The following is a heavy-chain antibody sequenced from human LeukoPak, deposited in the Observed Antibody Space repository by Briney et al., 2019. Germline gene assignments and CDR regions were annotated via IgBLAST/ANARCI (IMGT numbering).Heavy chain of an antibody. Sequence: GGSLRLSCAASGFTFSSYGMHWVRQALGKGLEWVAYMRYDGSNKYYADSVKGRFTISRDNSKNTLYLQMNSLKTEDTAVYYCAKGRSSGYYSVDAFDIWGQGTMVTVSS. CDR2: MRYDGSNK. CDR1: GFTFSSYG. CDR3: AKGRSSGYYSVDAFDI. V-gene: IGHV3-30*02. J-gene: IGHJ3*02. D-gene: IGHD3-22*01.